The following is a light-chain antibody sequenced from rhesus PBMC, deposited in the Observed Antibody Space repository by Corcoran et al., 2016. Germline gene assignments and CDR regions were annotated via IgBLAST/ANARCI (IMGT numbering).Light chain of an antibody. CDR2: YDN. Sequence: SFDLTQPRSVSVSPGQTASITCGGDNLGNKNVHWYQQKPPQAPLLVIYYDNDRPSGIPERFSGSISGNTATLTISGVEAGDEAEYYCQVWDNSRDHYIFGGGTRLTVL. J-gene: IGLJ1*01. V-gene: IGLV3-36*02. CDR1: NLGNKN. CDR3: QVWDNSRDHYI.